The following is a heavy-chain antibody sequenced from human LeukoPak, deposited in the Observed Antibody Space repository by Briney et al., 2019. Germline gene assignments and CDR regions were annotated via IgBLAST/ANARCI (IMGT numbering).Heavy chain of an antibody. CDR1: GGSISSYY. CDR2: IYPSGST. V-gene: IGHV4-4*07. D-gene: IGHD3/OR15-3a*01. CDR3: AREHRTVGLARFDY. J-gene: IGHJ4*02. Sequence: PSETLSLICTVSGGSISSYYWSWIRQPAGKGLEWIGRIYPSGSTNYNPSLNSRVTMSVDTSKNQFSLKVSSVTAADTAVYYCAREHRTVGLARFDYWGQGTLVTVSS.